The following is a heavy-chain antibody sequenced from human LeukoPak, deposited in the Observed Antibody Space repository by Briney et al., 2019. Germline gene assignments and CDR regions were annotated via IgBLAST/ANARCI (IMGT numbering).Heavy chain of an antibody. CDR1: GFTFSSYA. J-gene: IGHJ6*02. Sequence: GGSLRLSCAASGFTFSSYAMSWVRQAPGKGLEWVSAIGGSGGSTYYADSVKGRFTISRDNSKNTLYLQMNSLRAEDTAVYYCAKFGGLLHYYGMDVWGQGTTVTVSS. V-gene: IGHV3-23*01. D-gene: IGHD2-15*01. CDR3: AKFGGLLHYYGMDV. CDR2: IGGSGGST.